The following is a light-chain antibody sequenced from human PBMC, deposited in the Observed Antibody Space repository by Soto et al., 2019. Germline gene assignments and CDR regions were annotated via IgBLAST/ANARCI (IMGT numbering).Light chain of an antibody. V-gene: IGLV2-8*01. CDR2: EVS. J-gene: IGLJ1*01. CDR1: SSDVGGYNY. Sequence: QSALTQPPSASGSPGQSVTISCTGTSSDVGGYNYVSWYQQHPGKAPKLMIYEVSKRPSGVPDRFSGSKSGNTASLTVSGLQAEDEADYYCSSYAGSNNYPCAFGTGTTVTV. CDR3: SSYAGSNNYPCA.